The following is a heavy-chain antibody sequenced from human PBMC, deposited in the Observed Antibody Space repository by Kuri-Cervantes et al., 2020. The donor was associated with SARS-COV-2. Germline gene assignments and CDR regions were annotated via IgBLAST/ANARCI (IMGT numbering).Heavy chain of an antibody. Sequence: GSLRLSCAASGFTFSSYSMNWIRQPPGKGLEWIGEINHSGSTNYNPSLKSRVTISVDTSKNQFSLKLSSVTAADTAVYYCARGRRYSLPGGLDYWGQGTLVTVSS. CDR2: INHSGST. D-gene: IGHD3-9*01. J-gene: IGHJ4*02. CDR3: ARGRRYSLPGGLDY. V-gene: IGHV4-34*01. CDR1: GFTFSSYS.